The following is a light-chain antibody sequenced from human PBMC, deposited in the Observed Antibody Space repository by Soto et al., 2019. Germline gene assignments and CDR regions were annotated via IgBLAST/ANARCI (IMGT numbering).Light chain of an antibody. Sequence: AIQLTQSPSSLSAAVGDRVTITCRASQDISSSLPWYQQTAGKAPKLLIYGASILQSGFPSGFSCSGFGTDFVLTISNLRAEDFAIYFYQHTKSYASNVGGGTRGEF. CDR3: QHTKSYASN. J-gene: IGKJ4*01. V-gene: IGKV1-13*02. CDR2: GAS. CDR1: QDISSS.